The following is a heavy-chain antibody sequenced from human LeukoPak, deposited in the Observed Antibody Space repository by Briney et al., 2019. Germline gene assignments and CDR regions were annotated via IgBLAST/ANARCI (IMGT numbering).Heavy chain of an antibody. J-gene: IGHJ4*02. Sequence: SETLSLTCTVSGDSISKSGYYWGWIRQPPEKGLEWIGSIDYSGTTWYNAPLKSRATISIDTSKSQFSLRLNSVTAADTAVYYCARHDPWDYWGQGALVTVSS. CDR2: IDYSGTT. CDR3: ARHDPWDY. V-gene: IGHV4-39*01. CDR1: GDSISKSGYY.